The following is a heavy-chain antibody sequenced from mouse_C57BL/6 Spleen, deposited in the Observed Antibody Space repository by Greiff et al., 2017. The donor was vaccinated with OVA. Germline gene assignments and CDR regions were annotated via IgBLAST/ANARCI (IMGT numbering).Heavy chain of an antibody. D-gene: IGHD1-1*01. CDR3: ARGAVVANAMDY. CDR1: GFTFSDYG. Sequence: DVHLVESGGGLVKPGGSLKLSCAASGFTFSDYGMHWVRQAPEKGLEWVAYISSGSSTIYYADTVKGRFTISRDNAKNTLFLQMTSLRSEDTAMYYCARGAVVANAMDYWGQGTSVTVSS. J-gene: IGHJ4*01. CDR2: ISSGSSTI. V-gene: IGHV5-17*01.